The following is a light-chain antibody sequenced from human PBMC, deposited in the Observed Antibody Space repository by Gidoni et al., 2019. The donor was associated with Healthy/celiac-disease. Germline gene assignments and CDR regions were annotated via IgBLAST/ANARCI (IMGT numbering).Light chain of an antibody. J-gene: IGKJ1*01. Sequence: EIVMTQSPATLSVSPEERATLSCRASQSVSSNLAWYQRKPGQAPRLLIYGASTRATGIPARFSGSGSGTEFTLTISSLQSEDFAVYYCQQYNNWPPWTFGQGTKVEIK. CDR1: QSVSSN. CDR3: QQYNNWPPWT. CDR2: GAS. V-gene: IGKV3-15*01.